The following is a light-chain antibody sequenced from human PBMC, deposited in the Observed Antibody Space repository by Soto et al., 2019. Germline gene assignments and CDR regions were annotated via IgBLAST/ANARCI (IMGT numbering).Light chain of an antibody. J-gene: IGKJ5*01. CDR3: QQCGSSST. V-gene: IGKV3-11*01. CDR2: DAS. CDR1: QSVSTY. Sequence: EIVLTQSPATLSLSPGERAALSCRASQSVSTYLAWYQQKPGQAPRLFIYDASNRATGIPARFSGSGSGTDFTLTISRLEPEDFAVYYCQQCGSSSTFGQGTRLEI.